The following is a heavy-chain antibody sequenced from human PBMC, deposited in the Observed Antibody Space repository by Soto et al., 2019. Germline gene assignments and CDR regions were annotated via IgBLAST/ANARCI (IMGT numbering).Heavy chain of an antibody. CDR1: GFTFSSYW. Sequence: GGSLRLSCAASGFTFSSYWMHWVRQAPGKGLVWVSRINSDGSSTSYADSVKGRFTISRDNAKNTLYLQMNSLRAEDTAVYYCARDWAPNYDFWSGYPIPTHWFDPWGQGTLVTVSS. CDR2: INSDGSST. J-gene: IGHJ5*02. V-gene: IGHV3-74*01. CDR3: ARDWAPNYDFWSGYPIPTHWFDP. D-gene: IGHD3-3*01.